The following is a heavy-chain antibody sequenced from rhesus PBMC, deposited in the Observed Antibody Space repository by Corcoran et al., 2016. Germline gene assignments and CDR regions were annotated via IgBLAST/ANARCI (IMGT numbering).Heavy chain of an antibody. J-gene: IGHJ4*01. CDR2: ISGSGGST. D-gene: IGHD5-12*01. CDR3: ARAGAGRGYSYSFDY. V-gene: IGHV4-173*01. CDR1: GGSITSNY. Sequence: QLQLQESGPGLVTPSETLSLTCAVSGGSITSNYWSWIRHPPGQGLEWIGRISGSGGSTDYNPSLKSRVTISTDTSKNQFSLKLSSVTAADTAVYYCARAGAGRGYSYSFDYWGQGVLVTVSS.